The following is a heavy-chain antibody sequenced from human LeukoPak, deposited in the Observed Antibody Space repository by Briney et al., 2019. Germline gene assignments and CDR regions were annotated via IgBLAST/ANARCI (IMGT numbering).Heavy chain of an antibody. CDR2: INSNSNYM. CDR1: GFIFSYYS. J-gene: IGHJ4*02. D-gene: IGHD4-17*01. CDR3: ASTFYGDSPPY. Sequence: GGSLRLSCAASGFIFSYYSMNWVRQAPGKGLEWVSSINSNSNYMSYADSVKGRFTISRDNSKNTLYLQMNSLRAEDTAVYYCASTFYGDSPPYWGQGTLVTVSS. V-gene: IGHV3-21*01.